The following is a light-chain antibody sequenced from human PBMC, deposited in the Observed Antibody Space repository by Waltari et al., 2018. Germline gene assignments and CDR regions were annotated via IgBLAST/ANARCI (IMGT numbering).Light chain of an antibody. J-gene: IGLJ2*01. CDR2: YNS. CDR1: DDARKS. CDR3: QAWHTGTSHVV. Sequence: SYVLTHPPSVSVAPGMTARITCEGTDDARKSFHWYQQKPSQAPVLVMYYNSDRPSGIPERFSGSNSGNTATLTITRVEAGDEADYYCQAWHTGTSHVVFGGGTKLTVL. V-gene: IGLV3-21*04.